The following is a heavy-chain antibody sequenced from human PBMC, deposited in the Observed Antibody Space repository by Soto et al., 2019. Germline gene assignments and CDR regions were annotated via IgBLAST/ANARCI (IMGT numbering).Heavy chain of an antibody. Sequence: QVQLVQSGAEVKKPGSSVKVSCKASGGTFSSYAISWVRQAPGQGLEWMGGIIPIFGTANYAQKFQGRVTRTADESTSTAYKELSSLRSEDTAGYYSARGRIAVGGTEPYGDDGMDVWGQGTTVTVSS. V-gene: IGHV1-69*01. CDR1: GGTFSSYA. CDR3: ARGRIAVGGTEPYGDDGMDV. J-gene: IGHJ6*02. D-gene: IGHD6-19*01. CDR2: IIPIFGTA.